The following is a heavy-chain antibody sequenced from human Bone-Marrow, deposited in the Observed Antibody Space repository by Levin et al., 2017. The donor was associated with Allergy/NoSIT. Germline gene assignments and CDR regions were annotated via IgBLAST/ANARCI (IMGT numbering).Heavy chain of an antibody. V-gene: IGHV3-33*01. CDR1: GFTFSSYG. CDR2: IWYDGSNK. CDR3: ARLIVLVPAARAADAFDI. D-gene: IGHD2-2*01. Sequence: GGSLRLSCAASGFTFSSYGMHWVRQAPGKGLEWVAVIWYDGSNKYYADSVKGRFTISRDNSKNTLYLQMNSLRAEDTAVYYCARLIVLVPAARAADAFDIWGQGTMVTVSS. J-gene: IGHJ3*02.